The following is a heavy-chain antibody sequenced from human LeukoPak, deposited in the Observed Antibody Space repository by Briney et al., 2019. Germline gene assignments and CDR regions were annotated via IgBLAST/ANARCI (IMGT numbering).Heavy chain of an antibody. J-gene: IGHJ5*02. CDR2: IYHSGTT. V-gene: IGHV4-39*01. D-gene: IGHD3-3*01. CDR3: ARASYDFWSGYSNWFDP. Sequence: PSETLSLTCAVSGGSIISSSYNWGWIRQPPGKGLEWIGTIYHSGTTYYNPSLKSRVTISVDTSKNQFSLKLSSVTAADTAVYYCARASYDFWSGYSNWFDPWGQGTLVTVSS. CDR1: GGSIISSSYN.